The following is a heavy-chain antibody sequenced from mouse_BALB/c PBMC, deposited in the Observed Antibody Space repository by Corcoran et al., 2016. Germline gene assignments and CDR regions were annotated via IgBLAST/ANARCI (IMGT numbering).Heavy chain of an antibody. CDR3: ARKEGNYGLYYLDY. V-gene: IGHV14-3*02. Sequence: EVQLQQSGAELVKPGASVKLSCTASGFNIKDTYMHWVKQRPEQGLEWIGRIDPANGNTKYDPKFQGKATITADTSSNTAYLQLSSLTSEDTAVYYCARKEGNYGLYYLDYWGQGTTLTVSS. D-gene: IGHD2-1*01. CDR2: IDPANGNT. J-gene: IGHJ2*01. CDR1: GFNIKDTY.